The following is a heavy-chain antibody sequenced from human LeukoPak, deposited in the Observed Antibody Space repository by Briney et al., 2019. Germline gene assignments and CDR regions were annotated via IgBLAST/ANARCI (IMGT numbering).Heavy chain of an antibody. Sequence: GGSLRLSCAASGFTFSSYGMHWVRQAPGKGLEWVAVISYDGSSKYYADSVKGRFTISRDNSKNTLYLQMNSLRAEDTAVYYCAKGRVFGVVIPSFDYWGQGTLVTVSS. CDR3: AKGRVFGVVIPSFDY. CDR2: ISYDGSSK. D-gene: IGHD3-3*01. V-gene: IGHV3-30*18. J-gene: IGHJ4*02. CDR1: GFTFSSYG.